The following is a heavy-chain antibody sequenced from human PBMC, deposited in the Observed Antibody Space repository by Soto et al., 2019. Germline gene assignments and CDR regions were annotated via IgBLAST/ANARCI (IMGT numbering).Heavy chain of an antibody. D-gene: IGHD3-10*01. J-gene: IGHJ6*03. Sequence: ASVKVSCKASGYTFTSYDINWVRQATGQGLEWMGWMNPNSGNTGYAQKFQGRVTMTRNTSISTAYMELSSLRSEDTAVYYCARVSGSKYYYYYYYMDVWGKGTTVTVSS. CDR3: ARVSGSKYYYYYYYMDV. V-gene: IGHV1-8*01. CDR2: MNPNSGNT. CDR1: GYTFTSYD.